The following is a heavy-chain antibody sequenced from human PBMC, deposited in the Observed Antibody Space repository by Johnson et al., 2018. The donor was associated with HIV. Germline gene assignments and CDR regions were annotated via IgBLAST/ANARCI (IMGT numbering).Heavy chain of an antibody. CDR2: IAYDGRNK. CDR3: ARDGEDSTSSSGAFDI. CDR1: GFTFSSYA. D-gene: IGHD6-6*01. V-gene: IGHV3-30*04. Sequence: QMLLVESGGGVVQPGRSLRLSCAASGFTFSSYAMHWVRQAPGKGLEWVAGIAYDGRNKYYADSVKGRFTNSRDNSKNTLDLQMNSRTAEDTAVYYCARDGEDSTSSSGAFDIWGQGTMVTVSS. J-gene: IGHJ3*02.